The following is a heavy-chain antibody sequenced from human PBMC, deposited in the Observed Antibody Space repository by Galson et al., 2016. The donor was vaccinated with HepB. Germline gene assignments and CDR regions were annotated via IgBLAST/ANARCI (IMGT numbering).Heavy chain of an antibody. D-gene: IGHD6-13*01. CDR2: ISNSGVNT. CDR3: ARDRTARAALDL. Sequence: SLRLSCAASGFPFSDFTMNWVRQAPGRGLEWVAYISNSGVNTHYAGSVNGRFTISRDNAKNSLFLQMNSLRAEDTAVYYCARDRTARAALDLWGQGTLVTVSS. J-gene: IGHJ5*02. CDR1: GFPFSDFT. V-gene: IGHV3-48*04.